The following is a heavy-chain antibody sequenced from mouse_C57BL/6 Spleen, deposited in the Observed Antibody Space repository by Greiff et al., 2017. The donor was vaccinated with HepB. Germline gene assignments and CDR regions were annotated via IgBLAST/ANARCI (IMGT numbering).Heavy chain of an antibody. J-gene: IGHJ3*01. D-gene: IGHD4-1*01. V-gene: IGHV3-6*01. Sequence: ESGPGLVKPSQSLSLTCSVTGYSITSGYYWNWIRQFPGNKLEWMGYISYDGSNNYNPSLKTRISITRDTSKNQFFLKLNSVTTEDTATYYCAGNWDGGAWFAYWGQGTLVTVSA. CDR2: ISYDGSN. CDR1: GYSITSGYY. CDR3: AGNWDGGAWFAY.